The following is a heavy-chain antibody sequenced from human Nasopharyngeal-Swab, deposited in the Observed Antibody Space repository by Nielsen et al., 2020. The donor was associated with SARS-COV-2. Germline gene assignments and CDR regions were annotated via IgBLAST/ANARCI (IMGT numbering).Heavy chain of an antibody. J-gene: IGHJ6*03. CDR2: INHSGST. CDR3: ARGPQRHYGSGSYYKRTTYYMDV. Sequence: WIRQPPGKGLEWIGEINHSGSTNYIPSLKSRVTISVDTSKNQFSLKLSSVTAADTAVYYCARGPQRHYGSGSYYKRTTYYMDVWGKGTTVTVSS. V-gene: IGHV4-34*01. D-gene: IGHD3-10*01.